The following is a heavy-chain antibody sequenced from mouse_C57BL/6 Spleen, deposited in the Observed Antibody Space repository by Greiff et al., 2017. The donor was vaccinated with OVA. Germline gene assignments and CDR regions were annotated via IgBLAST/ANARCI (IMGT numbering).Heavy chain of an antibody. CDR2: IWRGGST. CDR1: GFSFTSYG. D-gene: IGHD2-5*01. Sequence: QVQLQQSGPGLVQPSQSLSITCTVSGFSFTSYGVHWVRQSPGKGLEWLGVIWRGGSTDYNTAFISRLSNSKDNSKSQVFFKMNSLQADDTAIYYWASLDSKWYCDVWGTGTTVTVSS. CDR3: ASLDSKWYCDV. V-gene: IGHV2-2*01. J-gene: IGHJ1*03.